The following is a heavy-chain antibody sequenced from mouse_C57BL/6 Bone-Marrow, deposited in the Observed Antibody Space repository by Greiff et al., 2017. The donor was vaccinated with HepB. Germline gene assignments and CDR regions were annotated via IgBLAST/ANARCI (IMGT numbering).Heavy chain of an antibody. D-gene: IGHD3-2*02. CDR1: GYTFTDYN. Sequence: VQLQQSGPELVKPGASVKIPCKASGYTFTDYNMDWVKQSHGKSLEWIGDINPNNGGTIYNQKFKGKATLTVDKSSSTAYMELRSLTSEDTAVYYCARRVDSSGYYFDYWGQGTTLTVSS. V-gene: IGHV1-18*01. CDR3: ARRVDSSGYYFDY. J-gene: IGHJ2*01. CDR2: INPNNGGT.